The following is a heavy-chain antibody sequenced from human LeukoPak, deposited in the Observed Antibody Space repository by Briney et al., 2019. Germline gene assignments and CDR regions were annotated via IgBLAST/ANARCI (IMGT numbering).Heavy chain of an antibody. CDR1: GGSISSYY. CDR3: ARDVGYCGGDCYSRFDP. Sequence: SETLSLTCTVSGGSISSYYWSWIRQPAGKGLEWIGRIYTSGSTNYNPSLKSRVTMSVDTSKNQFSLELSSVTAADTAVYYCARDVGYCGGDCYSRFDPWGQGTLVTVSS. CDR2: IYTSGST. V-gene: IGHV4-4*07. J-gene: IGHJ5*02. D-gene: IGHD2-21*02.